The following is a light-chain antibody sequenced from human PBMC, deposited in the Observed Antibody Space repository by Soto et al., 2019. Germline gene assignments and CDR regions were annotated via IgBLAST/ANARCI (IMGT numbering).Light chain of an antibody. CDR3: AAWDNTLSGLYV. J-gene: IGLJ1*01. CDR1: SANIGSNY. V-gene: IGLV1-47*02. CDR2: SNN. Sequence: QSVLTQPPSASRTPGQRVTISCSGSSANIGSNYVYWYQQLPGTDPNLLIYSNNHRPSGVPDRFSGSKSGSSASLAISRLRSEDEADYDCAAWDNTLSGLYVFGAGTKLTVL.